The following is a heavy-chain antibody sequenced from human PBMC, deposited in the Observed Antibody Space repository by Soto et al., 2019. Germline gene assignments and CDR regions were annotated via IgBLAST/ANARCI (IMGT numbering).Heavy chain of an antibody. CDR1: GGSISTSNYY. Sequence: TSAVSGGSISTSNYYCACIRQSPAKGLEWIASIYYSGRTYYNPSLKSRVTISADTSKKQCTLKLSFVTPADTAMYYCKRHSTHRRGDDWGSGTPVT. CDR2: IYYSGRT. CDR3: KRHSTHRRGDD. J-gene: IGHJ6*02. V-gene: IGHV4-39*01.